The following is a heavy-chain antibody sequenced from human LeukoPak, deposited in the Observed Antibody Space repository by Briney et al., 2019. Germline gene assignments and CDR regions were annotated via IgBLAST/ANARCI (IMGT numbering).Heavy chain of an antibody. V-gene: IGHV3-33*01. CDR1: GFTFSSYG. Sequence: GGSLRLSCAASGFTFSSYGTHWVRQAPGKGLEWVAVIWYDGSNKYYADSVKGRFTISRDNSKNTLYLQMNSLRAEDTAVYYCARASARLYYYDSSGYWGYFDYWGQGTLVTVSS. J-gene: IGHJ4*02. CDR3: ARASARLYYYDSSGYWGYFDY. CDR2: IWYDGSNK. D-gene: IGHD3-22*01.